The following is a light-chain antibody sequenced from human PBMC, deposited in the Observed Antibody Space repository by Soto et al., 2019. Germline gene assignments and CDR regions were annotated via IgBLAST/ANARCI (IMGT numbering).Light chain of an antibody. J-gene: IGLJ2*01. CDR3: SSYAGSNYKV. V-gene: IGLV2-8*01. CDR2: EVT. Sequence: QSALTQPPSASGSPGQSVTISCTGTSSDVGGYNYVSWYQQHPGKAPKLMIDEVTKRPSGVPDRFSGSKSGNTASLTVSGVQAEDEADYYCSSYAGSNYKVFGGGTKLTVL. CDR1: SSDVGGYNY.